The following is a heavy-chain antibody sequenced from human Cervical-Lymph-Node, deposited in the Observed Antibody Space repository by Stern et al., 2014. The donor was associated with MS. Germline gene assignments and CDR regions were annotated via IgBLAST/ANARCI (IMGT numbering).Heavy chain of an antibody. CDR1: GYSFTAHW. D-gene: IGHD4-17*01. V-gene: IGHV5-51*03. CDR2: IYPGDSDT. J-gene: IGHJ4*02. Sequence: EVQLVQSGAEVKKPGESLKISCKGSGYSFTAHWIAWVRQMPGQGLEWMGIIYPGDSDTRYSPSSQGAVTISTAKSIRTAYLQWSGLKASDTAMYYCARDYGDYAFDYWGKGTLVTVSS. CDR3: ARDYGDYAFDY.